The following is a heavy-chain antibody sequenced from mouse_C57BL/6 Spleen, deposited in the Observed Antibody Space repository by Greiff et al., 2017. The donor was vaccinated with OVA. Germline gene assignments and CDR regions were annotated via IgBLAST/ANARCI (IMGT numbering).Heavy chain of an antibody. V-gene: IGHV5-6*02. J-gene: IGHJ2*01. CDR1: GFTFSSYG. Sequence: DVMLVESGGDLVKPGGSLKLSCAASGFTFSSYGMSWVRQTPDKRLEWVATISSGGSYTYYPDSVKGRFTISRDNAKNTLYLQMSSLKSEDTAMYYCAKELVRGDYWGKGTTLTVSS. CDR3: AKELVRGDY. CDR2: ISSGGSYT. D-gene: IGHD2-14*01.